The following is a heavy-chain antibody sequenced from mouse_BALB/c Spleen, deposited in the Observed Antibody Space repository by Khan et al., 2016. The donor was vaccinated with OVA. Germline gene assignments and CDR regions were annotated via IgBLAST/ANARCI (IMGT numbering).Heavy chain of an antibody. CDR3: ARGNYYGYYFDY. CDR1: GYSITSGYA. D-gene: IGHD1-1*01. Sequence: EVQLQESGPGLVKPSQSLSLTCTVTGYSITSGYAWNWIRQFPGNKLEWMGYISYSCVTSYTPSLKSRISITRATSKNQFFLQLNSVTTEDTATYYCARGNYYGYYFDYWGQGTTLTGAS. CDR2: ISYSCVT. V-gene: IGHV3-2*02. J-gene: IGHJ2*01.